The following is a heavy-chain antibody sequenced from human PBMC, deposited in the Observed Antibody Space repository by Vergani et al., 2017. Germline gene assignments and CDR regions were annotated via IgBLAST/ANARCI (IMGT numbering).Heavy chain of an antibody. CDR3: AREGAGYCSGGSCYFGGDDAFDI. Sequence: EVQLVESGGGLVQPGGSLRLSCAASGFTFSSYSMNWVRQAPGKGLEWVSYISSSGSTIYYADSVKGRFTISRDNAKNSLYLQMNSLSAEDTAVYYCAREGAGYCSGGSCYFGGDDAFDIWGQGTMVTVSS. J-gene: IGHJ3*02. CDR2: ISSSGSTI. D-gene: IGHD2-15*01. CDR1: GFTFSSYS. V-gene: IGHV3-48*04.